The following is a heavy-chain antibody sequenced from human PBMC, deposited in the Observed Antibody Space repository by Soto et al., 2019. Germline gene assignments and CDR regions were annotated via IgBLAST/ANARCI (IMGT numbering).Heavy chain of an antibody. CDR2: INHSGST. CDR1: GGSFSGYY. D-gene: IGHD1-26*01. Sequence: QVQLQQWGAGLLKPSETLSLTCAVYGGSFSGYYWSWIRQPPGKGLEWIGEINHSGSTNYNPSLKSRVTMSVDTSKNQFSLKLSSVTAADTAVYYCARELATPTFDYWGQGTLVTVSS. V-gene: IGHV4-34*01. J-gene: IGHJ4*02. CDR3: ARELATPTFDY.